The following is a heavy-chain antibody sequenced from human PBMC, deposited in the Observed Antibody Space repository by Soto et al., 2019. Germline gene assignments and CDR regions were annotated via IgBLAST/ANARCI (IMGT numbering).Heavy chain of an antibody. CDR2: ISGSGFST. V-gene: IGHV3-23*01. Sequence: PGGSLRLSCAASGFTFSSYAMSWVRQAPGKGLEWVSAISGSGFSTYYAGSVKGRFTVSRDTSKNTLFLQMNSLRAKDTAVYYCAKEPVDYPSNYFDYWGQGTLVTVSS. CDR1: GFTFSSYA. J-gene: IGHJ4*02. D-gene: IGHD4-17*01. CDR3: AKEPVDYPSNYFDY.